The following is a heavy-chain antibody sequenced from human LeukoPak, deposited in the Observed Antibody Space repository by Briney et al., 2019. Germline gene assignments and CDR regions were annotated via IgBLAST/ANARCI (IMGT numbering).Heavy chain of an antibody. V-gene: IGHV5-51*01. J-gene: IGHJ5*02. CDR3: ARLRRYCSSTSCCDPLYNWFDP. CDR1: GHSFTSYW. CDR2: IYPGDSDT. Sequence: GESLKIPCKGSGHSFTSYWIGWVRQMPGKGLEWMGIIYPGDSDTRYSPSFQGQVTISADKSISTAYLQWSSLKASDTAMYYCARLRRYCSSTSCCDPLYNWFDPWGQGTLVTVSS. D-gene: IGHD2-2*01.